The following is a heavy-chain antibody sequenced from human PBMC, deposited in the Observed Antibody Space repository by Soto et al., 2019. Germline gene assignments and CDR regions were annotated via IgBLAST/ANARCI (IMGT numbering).Heavy chain of an antibody. V-gene: IGHV4-61*01. J-gene: IGHJ4*02. CDR3: ARDLGNYFDY. CDR2: IYYSGST. Sequence: SETLSLTCTVSGGSVSSGSYYWSWIRQPPGKGLEWIGYIYYSGSTNYNPSLKSRVTISVDTSKNQFSLKLSSVTAADTAVFYCARDLGNYFDYWGQGTLVTVSS. CDR1: GGSVSSGSYY.